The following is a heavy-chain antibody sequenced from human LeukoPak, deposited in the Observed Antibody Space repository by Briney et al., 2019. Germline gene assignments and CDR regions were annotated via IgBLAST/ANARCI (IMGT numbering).Heavy chain of an antibody. V-gene: IGHV4-59*01. CDR3: AREGYGSGSYYYYYYYMDV. D-gene: IGHD3-10*01. J-gene: IGHJ6*03. CDR2: IYYSGST. Sequence: SETLSLTCTVSGGSISSYYWSWIRQPPGKGLEWIGYIYYSGSTNYNPSLKSRVTISVDTSKNQFSLKLSSVTAVDTAVYYCAREGYGSGSYYYYYYYMDVWGKGTTVTVSS. CDR1: GGSISSYY.